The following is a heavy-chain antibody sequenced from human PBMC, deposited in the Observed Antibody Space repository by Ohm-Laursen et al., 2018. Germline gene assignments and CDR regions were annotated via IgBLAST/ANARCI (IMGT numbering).Heavy chain of an antibody. Sequence: SLRLSCSASGFTFDDYAMHWVRQAPGKGLEWVSGISWNSGSIGYADSVKGRFTISRDNAKNSLYLQMNSLRAEDTALYYCAKGRFSSYYYYYGMDVWGQGTTVTVSS. J-gene: IGHJ6*02. CDR1: GFTFDDYA. V-gene: IGHV3-9*01. CDR2: ISWNSGSI. CDR3: AKGRFSSYYYYYGMDV.